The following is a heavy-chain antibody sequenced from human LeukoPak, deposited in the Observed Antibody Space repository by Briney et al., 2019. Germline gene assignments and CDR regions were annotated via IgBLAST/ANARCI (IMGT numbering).Heavy chain of an antibody. CDR2: ISSSSSYM. CDR1: GFTFSSYS. Sequence: GGSLRLSCAASGFTFSSYSMNWVRQAPGKGLEWVSSISSSSSYMYYADSVKGRFTISRDNAKNSLYLQMNSLRAEDTAVYYCASLIDSSGPCFHYWGQGTLVTVSS. D-gene: IGHD3-22*01. CDR3: ASLIDSSGPCFHY. J-gene: IGHJ4*02. V-gene: IGHV3-21*01.